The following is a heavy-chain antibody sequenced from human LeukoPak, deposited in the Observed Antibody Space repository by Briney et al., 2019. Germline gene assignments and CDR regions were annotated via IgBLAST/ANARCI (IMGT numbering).Heavy chain of an antibody. Sequence: GESLKNSCKVSGHSFTTYWISWVRQMPGKGLEWMGRIDPSDSYTNYSPSFQGHVTISADKSISTAYLQWSSLRASDTAVYYCASVRVGYWGQGTLVTVSS. CDR3: ASVRVGY. V-gene: IGHV5-10-1*01. CDR1: GHSFTTYW. D-gene: IGHD1-26*01. CDR2: IDPSDSYT. J-gene: IGHJ4*02.